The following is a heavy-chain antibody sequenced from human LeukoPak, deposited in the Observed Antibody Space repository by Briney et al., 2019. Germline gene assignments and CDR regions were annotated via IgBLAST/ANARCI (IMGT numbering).Heavy chain of an antibody. J-gene: IGHJ3*02. V-gene: IGHV4-34*01. Sequence: SETLSLTCAVYGGSFSGYYWSWIRRPPGKGLEWIGEINHSGSTNYNPSLKSRVTISVDTSKNQFSLKLSSVTAADTAVYYCARAYYDYVWGSYRTDAFDIWGQGTMVTVSS. D-gene: IGHD3-16*02. CDR1: GGSFSGYY. CDR2: INHSGST. CDR3: ARAYYDYVWGSYRTDAFDI.